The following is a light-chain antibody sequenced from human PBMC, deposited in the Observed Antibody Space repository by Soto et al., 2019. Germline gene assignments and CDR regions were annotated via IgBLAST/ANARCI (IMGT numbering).Light chain of an antibody. CDR2: RAS. CDR3: HQYHSSPYT. Sequence: DLQMTQSPLTLSASVGDTVTITCRASQNIEKWLAWYQHKPGKAPKVMIYRASSLESGVPSRFGGGVSGREVTLTINSLQPEDFATYFCHQYHSSPYTFGQGTKLEIK. V-gene: IGKV1-5*03. CDR1: QNIEKW. J-gene: IGKJ2*01.